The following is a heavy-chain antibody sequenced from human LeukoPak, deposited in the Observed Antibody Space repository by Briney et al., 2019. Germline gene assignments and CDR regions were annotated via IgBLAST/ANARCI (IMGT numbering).Heavy chain of an antibody. CDR3: ARGDDPLLWFGELLGP. Sequence: ASVKVSCKASGYTFTSYDINWVRQATGQGLEWMGWMNPNSGNTGYAQKFQGRVTMTRNTSISTAYMELSSLRSEDTAVYYCARGDDPLLWFGELLGPWSQGTLVTVSS. CDR1: GYTFTSYD. CDR2: MNPNSGNT. D-gene: IGHD3-10*01. V-gene: IGHV1-8*01. J-gene: IGHJ5*02.